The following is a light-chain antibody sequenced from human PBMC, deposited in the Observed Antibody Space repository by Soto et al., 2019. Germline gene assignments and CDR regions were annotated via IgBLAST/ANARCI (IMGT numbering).Light chain of an antibody. V-gene: IGKV2-28*01. J-gene: IGKJ4*01. CDR2: LGS. CDR3: MQALQTPVT. CDR1: QSLLHRSGYNY. Sequence: DIVMTQSPLSLPVTPGEPASFSCRSSQSLLHRSGYNYLAWYLQKPGQSPQLLIYLGSYRAPGVPDRFSGSVSGTDYTLKISRVEAEDVGVYYCMQALQTPVTFGGGTKVDIK.